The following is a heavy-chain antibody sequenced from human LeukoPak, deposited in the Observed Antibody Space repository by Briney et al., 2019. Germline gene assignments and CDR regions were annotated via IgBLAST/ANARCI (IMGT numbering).Heavy chain of an antibody. CDR1: GGSISSGDYC. D-gene: IGHD2-2*01. V-gene: IGHV4-30-4*01. CDR2: IYYSRRP. CDR3: ASRVVPAAPFDP. J-gene: IGHJ5*02. Sequence: SQTLSLACTVSGGSISSGDYCWGWIRQPPGRGLEWVGYIYYSRRPYYNPPLTSRVTISVDTSTNQSSLKLSSLPAPDTAVYYCASRVVPAAPFDPWGQATLVTDSS.